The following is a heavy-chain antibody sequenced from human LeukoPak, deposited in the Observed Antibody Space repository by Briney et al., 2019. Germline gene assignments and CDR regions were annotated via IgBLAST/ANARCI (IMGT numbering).Heavy chain of an antibody. V-gene: IGHV1-46*01. CDR1: GYTFTNYY. CDR2: INPSGGIT. D-gene: IGHD6-25*01. J-gene: IGHJ6*03. Sequence: ASVKVSCKASGYTFTNYYMHWVRQAPRQGLEWMGIINPSGGITYYAQKFQGRVTMTRDMSTSTVYMELSSLRSEDTAVYYCARGSGGAYYMDVWGKGTTVTVSS. CDR3: ARGSGGAYYMDV.